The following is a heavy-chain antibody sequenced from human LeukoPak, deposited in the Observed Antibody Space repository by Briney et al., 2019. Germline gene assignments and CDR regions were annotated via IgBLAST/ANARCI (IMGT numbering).Heavy chain of an antibody. CDR1: GYTFSTFF. D-gene: IGHD3-9*01. Sequence: GASVKVSCKTSGYTFSTFFIHWVRQAPGQGFEWMGLVNPSGGSTSYAQKFQGRVTMTRDTSTSTVYMELSSLRSEDTAVYYCARILGSIFGDPPGDVWGKGTTVTVSS. J-gene: IGHJ6*04. V-gene: IGHV1-46*01. CDR2: VNPSGGST. CDR3: ARILGSIFGDPPGDV.